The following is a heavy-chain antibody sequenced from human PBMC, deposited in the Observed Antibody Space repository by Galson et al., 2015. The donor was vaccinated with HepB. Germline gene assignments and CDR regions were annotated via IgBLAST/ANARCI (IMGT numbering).Heavy chain of an antibody. CDR1: GFTFSSYW. V-gene: IGHV3-7*01. CDR3: ARAGYSSSWYSWADPFPL. D-gene: IGHD6-13*01. J-gene: IGHJ3*01. CDR2: IKQDGSEK. Sequence: SLRLSCAASGFTFSSYWMSWVRQAPGKGLEWVANIKQDGSEKYYVDSVKGRFTISRDNAKNSLYLQMNSLRAEDTAVYYCARAGYSSSWYSWADPFPLWGQGTMVTVSS.